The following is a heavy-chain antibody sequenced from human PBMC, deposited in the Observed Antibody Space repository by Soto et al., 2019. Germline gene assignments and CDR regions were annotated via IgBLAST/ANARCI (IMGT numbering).Heavy chain of an antibody. Sequence: HHGGCLGLSSAASGFTFNSYAMSWVRQAPGKGLEWVSVISGDGISKHYADSVKGRVTVSRDNSNHSLDLQLNSLRGEDTAMYYCARDMYSSDYFVKWFEPWGQGTLVTVSS. V-gene: IGHV3-23*01. D-gene: IGHD6-19*01. J-gene: IGHJ5*02. CDR1: GFTFNSYA. CDR2: ISGDGISK. CDR3: ARDMYSSDYFVKWFEP.